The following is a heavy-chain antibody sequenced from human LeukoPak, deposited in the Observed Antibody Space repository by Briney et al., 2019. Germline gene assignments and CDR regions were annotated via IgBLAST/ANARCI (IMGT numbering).Heavy chain of an antibody. CDR1: GYTFTSYY. V-gene: IGHV1-46*03. D-gene: IGHD1-26*01. J-gene: IGHJ5*02. Sequence: ASVKGSCKASGYTFTSYYMHWVRQAPGQGLEWMGIINPSGGSTSYAQKFQGRVTMTRDTSTSTVYMELSSLRSEDTAVYYCARMISGSPEGYWFDPWGQGTLVTVSS. CDR2: INPSGGST. CDR3: ARMISGSPEGYWFDP.